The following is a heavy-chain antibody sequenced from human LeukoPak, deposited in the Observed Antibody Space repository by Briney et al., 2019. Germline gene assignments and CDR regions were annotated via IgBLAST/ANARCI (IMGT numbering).Heavy chain of an antibody. CDR3: AKGRSGSYYYGVDV. V-gene: IGHV3-30*18. CDR2: ISYDGSNQ. Sequence: GGSLRLSCAASGFTFSTYGMHWGRQAPGKGLRWVAVISYDGSNQYYADSVKGRFTISRDNSKNTLYLQMNSLRGEDTAVYYCAKGRSGSYYYGVDVWGQGTTVTVSS. CDR1: GFTFSTYG. D-gene: IGHD3-10*01. J-gene: IGHJ6*02.